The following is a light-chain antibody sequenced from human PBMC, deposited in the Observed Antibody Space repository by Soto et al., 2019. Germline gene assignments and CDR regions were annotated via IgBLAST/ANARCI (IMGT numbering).Light chain of an antibody. CDR2: EVS. CDR3: SSYTSTNTPVV. V-gene: IGLV2-14*01. Sequence: QSVLTQPASVSGSPGQSITISCIGTSSDVGGYNYASWYQQHPGKVPKLMVYEVSNRPAGVSYRFSGSKSGNTASLRISGLQPEDEADYYCSSYTSTNTPVVFGTGTKVTVL. CDR1: SSDVGGYNY. J-gene: IGLJ1*01.